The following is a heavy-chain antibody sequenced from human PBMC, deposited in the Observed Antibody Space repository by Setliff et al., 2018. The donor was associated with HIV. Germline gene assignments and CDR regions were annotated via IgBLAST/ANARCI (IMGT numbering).Heavy chain of an antibody. V-gene: IGHV4-61*10. CDR1: GDSFTTTSHS. D-gene: IGHD6-13*01. Sequence: LPETLSLTCDVSGDSFTTTSHSWAWLRQPAGRGLEWIGHVYSRGNTDYNPSLASRVSILMSTSEIQFSLKLSSVTAADTAVYYCARGSSWQYYYYYYMDVWGKGTTVTVSS. J-gene: IGHJ6*03. CDR3: ARGSSWQYYYYYYMDV. CDR2: VYSRGNT.